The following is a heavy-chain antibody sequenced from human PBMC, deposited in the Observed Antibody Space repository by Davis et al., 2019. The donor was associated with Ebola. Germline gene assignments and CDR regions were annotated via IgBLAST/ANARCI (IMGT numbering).Heavy chain of an antibody. J-gene: IGHJ4*02. D-gene: IGHD2-15*01. CDR3: AKCRGGSYSAVHY. CDR1: GFTFSSSA. Sequence: GESLKISCAASGFTFSSSAMHWVRQAPGKGLEWVSAINGGGDTTYYVGSVKGRFTISRDNSKNTLYLQMNSLRAEDTALYYCAKCRGGSYSAVHYWGQGTLATVSS. V-gene: IGHV3-23*01. CDR2: INGGGDTT.